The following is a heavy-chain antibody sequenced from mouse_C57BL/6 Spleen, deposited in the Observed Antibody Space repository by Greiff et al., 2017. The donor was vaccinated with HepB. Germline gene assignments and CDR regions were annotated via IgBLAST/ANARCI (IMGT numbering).Heavy chain of an antibody. J-gene: IGHJ3*01. Sequence: EVQGVESGGDLVKPGGSLKLSCAASGFTFSSYGMSWVRQTPDKRLEWVATISSGGSYTYYPDSVKGRFTISRDNAKNTLYLQMSSLKSEDTAMYYCARQEGFLEGFFAYWGQGTLVTVSA. CDR1: GFTFSSYG. V-gene: IGHV5-6*01. CDR2: ISSGGSYT. CDR3: ARQEGFLEGFFAY.